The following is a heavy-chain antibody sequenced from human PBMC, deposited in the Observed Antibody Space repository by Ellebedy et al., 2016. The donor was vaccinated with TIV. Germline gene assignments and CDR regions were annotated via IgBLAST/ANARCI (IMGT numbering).Heavy chain of an antibody. D-gene: IGHD1-26*01. V-gene: IGHV3-23*01. CDR1: GFTFSTYS. Sequence: PGGSLRLSCVVSGFTFSTYSMTWVRQAPGKGLEYVAVISGIGSYAYYADSVKGRFTISRDDSKNTLYLQMNSLRAEDTAVYYCAKRSYGTFDIWGQGTMVTVSS. J-gene: IGHJ3*02. CDR3: AKRSYGTFDI. CDR2: ISGIGSYA.